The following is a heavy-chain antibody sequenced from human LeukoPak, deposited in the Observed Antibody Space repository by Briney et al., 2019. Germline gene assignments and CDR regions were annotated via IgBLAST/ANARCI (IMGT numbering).Heavy chain of an antibody. CDR2: IYYSGST. Sequence: SETLSLTCTVSGGSISSSSYYWGWIRQPPGKGLEWIGSIYYSGSTYYNPSLKSRVTISVDTSKNQFSLKLSSVTAADTAVYYCAGHHSGYSSGWYYWGQGTLVTVSS. D-gene: IGHD6-19*01. CDR3: AGHHSGYSSGWYY. V-gene: IGHV4-39*01. J-gene: IGHJ4*02. CDR1: GGSISSSSYY.